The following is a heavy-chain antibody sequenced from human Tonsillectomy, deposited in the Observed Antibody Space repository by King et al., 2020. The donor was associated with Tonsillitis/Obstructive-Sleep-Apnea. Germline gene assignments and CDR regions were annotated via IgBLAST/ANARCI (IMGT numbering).Heavy chain of an antibody. CDR3: ARITRSSLTSY. D-gene: IGHD2-2*01. CDR2: LNEDGSET. Sequence: VQLVESGGGLVQPGGSLRLSCVTFGFTFSDSWMNWVRQAPGTGLEWVANLNEDGSETYYVDSVRGRFTVSRDNAKNSLYLQMSSLRAEDTALYYCARITRSSLTSYWGQGALVTVSS. J-gene: IGHJ4*02. CDR1: GFTFSDSW. V-gene: IGHV3-7*04.